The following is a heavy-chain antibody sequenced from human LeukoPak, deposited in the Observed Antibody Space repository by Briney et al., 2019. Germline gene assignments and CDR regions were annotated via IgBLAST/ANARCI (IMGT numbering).Heavy chain of an antibody. J-gene: IGHJ6*02. V-gene: IGHV1-2*02. CDR1: GYTFTGYY. D-gene: IGHD1-26*01. CDR3: ATPRELANYYYYGMDV. CDR2: INPNSGGT. Sequence: ASVKVSCKASGYTFTGYYMHWVRQAPGQGLEWMGWINPNSGGTNYAQKFRGRVTMTRDTSISTAYMELSRLRSDDTAVYYCATPRELANYYYYGMDVWGQGTTVTVSS.